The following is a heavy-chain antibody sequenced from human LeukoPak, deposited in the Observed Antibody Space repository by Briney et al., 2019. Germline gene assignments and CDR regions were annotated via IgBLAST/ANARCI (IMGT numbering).Heavy chain of an antibody. CDR2: ISAYNGNT. Sequence: GASVKVSCKASGYTFTSYGISWVRQAPGQGLEWMGWISAYNGNTNCAQELQGRVTMTTDTSTSTAYMELRSLRSDDTAVYYCATHVTAVFYYCGLGTLVTVSS. D-gene: IGHD2-21*02. J-gene: IGHJ4*02. CDR1: GYTFTSYG. V-gene: IGHV1-18*01. CDR3: ATHVTAVFYY.